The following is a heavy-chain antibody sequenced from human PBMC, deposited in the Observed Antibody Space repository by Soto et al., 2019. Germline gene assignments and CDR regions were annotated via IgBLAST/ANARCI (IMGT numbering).Heavy chain of an antibody. CDR2: IYYSGST. Sequence: KPSETLSLTCTVSGGSISSYYWSWIRQPPGKGLEWIGYIYYSGSTNYNPSLKSRVTISVDTSKNQLSLKLSSVTAADTAVYYCAREGESTTGIFGVVTSYYGMDVWGQGTTVTVSS. CDR3: AREGESTTGIFGVVTSYYGMDV. CDR1: GGSISSYY. D-gene: IGHD3-3*01. J-gene: IGHJ6*02. V-gene: IGHV4-59*01.